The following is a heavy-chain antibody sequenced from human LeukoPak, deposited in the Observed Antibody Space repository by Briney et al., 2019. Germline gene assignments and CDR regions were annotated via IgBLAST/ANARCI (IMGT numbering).Heavy chain of an antibody. D-gene: IGHD4-17*01. Sequence: GGSLRLSCAASGFTFSTFAMTWVRQAPGKGLEWVSTISSGDNTYYPDSGKGRFIISRDSSKNTLYLQMNRLRAEDTAVYYCAQDPRRDYESDYWGQGTLVTVSS. CDR3: AQDPRRDYESDY. CDR2: ISSGDNT. V-gene: IGHV3-23*01. J-gene: IGHJ4*02. CDR1: GFTFSTFA.